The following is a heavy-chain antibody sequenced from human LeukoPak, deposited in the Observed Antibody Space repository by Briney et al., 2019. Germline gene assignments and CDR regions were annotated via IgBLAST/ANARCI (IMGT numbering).Heavy chain of an antibody. CDR3: ARAFVTTSLDY. D-gene: IGHD4-17*01. V-gene: IGHV1-2*02. CDR2: INPNTGGT. Sequence: GASVKVSCKASGYTFTGYYVHWVRQAPGQDLQWMGWINPNTGGTNYAQKFQGRVTVTSDTSISTAYMELSRLRSDDTAVYYCARAFVTTSLDYWGQGTLATVSS. CDR1: GYTFTGYY. J-gene: IGHJ4*02.